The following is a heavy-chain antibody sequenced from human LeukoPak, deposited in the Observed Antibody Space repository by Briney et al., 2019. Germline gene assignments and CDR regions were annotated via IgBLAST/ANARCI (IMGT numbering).Heavy chain of an antibody. D-gene: IGHD3-16*01. CDR1: GGSFSGYY. CDR3: ARPSGGGYYYYYMDV. V-gene: IGHV4-34*01. J-gene: IGHJ6*03. CDR2: INHSGST. Sequence: SETLSLTCAVYGGSFSGYYWSWLRQPPGKGLEWIGEINHSGSTNYNPSLKSRVTISVDTSKNQFSLKLSSVTAADTAVYYCARPSGGGYYYYYMDVWGKGTTVTVSS.